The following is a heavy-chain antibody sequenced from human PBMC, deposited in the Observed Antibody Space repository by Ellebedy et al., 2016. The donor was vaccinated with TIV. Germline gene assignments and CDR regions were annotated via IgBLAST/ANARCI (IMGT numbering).Heavy chain of an antibody. D-gene: IGHD2-15*01. CDR1: GYSFTAYY. J-gene: IGHJ3*01. Sequence: AASVKVSCKASGYSFTAYYIQWVRQAPGQGLEWMGIINPSGGATNYARKFQGRVTMTTDTSTSTVYLELRSLRSEDTAVFYCSRGGPGGRSIIQDVWGQGTVVIVSS. CDR2: INPSGGAT. V-gene: IGHV1-46*01. CDR3: SRGGPGGRSIIQDV.